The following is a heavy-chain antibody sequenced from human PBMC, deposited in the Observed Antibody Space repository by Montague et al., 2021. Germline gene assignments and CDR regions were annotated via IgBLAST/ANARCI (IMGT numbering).Heavy chain of an antibody. J-gene: IGHJ5*02. CDR3: PWVDCDGDCYSFDP. CDR1: GGSINSNHYY. Sequence: SETLSLTCTASGGSINSNHYYWIWIRQPPGKGLEWIGSICYSANTNSTPSIKIRLSISIYTTKNQFSLRLKSATAADTAVYHCPWVDCDGDCYSFDPWGQGTLVTVSS. CDR2: ICYSANT. D-gene: IGHD2-21*02. V-gene: IGHV4-39*01.